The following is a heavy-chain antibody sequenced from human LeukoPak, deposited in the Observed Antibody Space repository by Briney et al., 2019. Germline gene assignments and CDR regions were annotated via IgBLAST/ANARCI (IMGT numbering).Heavy chain of an antibody. CDR2: MNPNSGNT. D-gene: IGHD2-2*01. Sequence: ASVKVSCKASGYTFTSYDINWVRQATGQGLEWMGWMNPNSGNTGYAQKFQGRVTMTRNTSISTAYMELSSLRSEDTAVYYCARDPGDCSSTSCYVGYFDYWGQGTLVTVSS. CDR3: ARDPGDCSSTSCYVGYFDY. CDR1: GYTFTSYD. V-gene: IGHV1-8*01. J-gene: IGHJ4*02.